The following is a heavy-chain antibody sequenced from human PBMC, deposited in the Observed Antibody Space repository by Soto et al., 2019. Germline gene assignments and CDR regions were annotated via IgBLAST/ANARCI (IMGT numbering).Heavy chain of an antibody. V-gene: IGHV1-18*01. D-gene: IGHD3-16*01. CDR3: VMVDNYVTPTPQDV. CDR1: GYIFVNYG. Sequence: QVQLVQSGDEVKKPGASVKVSCKASGYIFVNYGIAWVRQAPGQGLEWMGWISPYTGNSHSATKVQGRLTMTTDTSTSTAYMDLGSLTSDDTAVYYCVMVDNYVTPTPQDVWGQGTTVTVSS. J-gene: IGHJ6*02. CDR2: ISPYTGNS.